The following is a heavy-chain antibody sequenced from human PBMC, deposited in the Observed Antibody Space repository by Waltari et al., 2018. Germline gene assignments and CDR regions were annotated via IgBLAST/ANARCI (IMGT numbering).Heavy chain of an antibody. J-gene: IGHJ4*02. CDR3: PAEPYSYGYFNY. CDR1: GGSVSNYY. Sequence: VSGGSVSNYYWSWIRRPAGKGLEWIGRFHISGSTSYNPTLASRVTLSLDTSKNQFSLRLKSVTAADTATYYCPAEPYSYGYFNYWGQGTMVTVSS. V-gene: IGHV4-4*07. D-gene: IGHD5-18*01. CDR2: FHISGST.